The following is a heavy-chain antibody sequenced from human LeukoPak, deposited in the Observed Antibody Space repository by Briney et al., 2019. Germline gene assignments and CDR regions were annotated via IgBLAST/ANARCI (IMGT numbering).Heavy chain of an antibody. CDR2: IWYDGSNK. D-gene: IGHD3-9*01. J-gene: IGHJ4*02. Sequence: GRSLRLSCAASGFTFSSYGMHWVRQAPGKGLEWVAVIWYDGSNKYYADSVKGRFTISRDNSKNTLYLQMNSLRAEDTAVYYCAREPTGYYEHFFDYWGQGTLVTVSS. CDR3: AREPTGYYEHFFDY. V-gene: IGHV3-33*01. CDR1: GFTFSSYG.